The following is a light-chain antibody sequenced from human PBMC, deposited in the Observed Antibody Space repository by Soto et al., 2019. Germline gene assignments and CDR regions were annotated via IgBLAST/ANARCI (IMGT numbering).Light chain of an antibody. J-gene: IGLJ1*01. CDR1: SSNIGNNY. CDR3: GTWDSSLSVHV. V-gene: IGLV1-51*01. CDR2: DNN. Sequence: QSVLTQPPSVSAAPGQKVTISCSGSSSNIGNNYVSWYQQVPGTAPKLLTYDNNKRPSGNPDRFSGSKSGTSATLGISGLQTEDEADYYCGTWDSSLSVHVFGTGTKVTVL.